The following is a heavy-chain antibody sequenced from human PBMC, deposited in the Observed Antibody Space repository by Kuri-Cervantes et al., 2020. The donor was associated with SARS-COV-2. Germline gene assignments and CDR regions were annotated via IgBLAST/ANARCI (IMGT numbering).Heavy chain of an antibody. CDR3: ASGGPTVATLFAD. D-gene: IGHD4-23*01. CDR1: EFNFRYYG. V-gene: IGHV3-33*05. CDR2: ISYDGRDI. J-gene: IGHJ4*02. Sequence: GGSLRLSCVASEFNFRYYGMYWVRQAPGKGLEWVAHISYDGRDIHFRESVKGRFTVSRDNSKNTMYLHINSLRAEDTAAYYCASGGPTVATLFADWGQGTLVTVSS.